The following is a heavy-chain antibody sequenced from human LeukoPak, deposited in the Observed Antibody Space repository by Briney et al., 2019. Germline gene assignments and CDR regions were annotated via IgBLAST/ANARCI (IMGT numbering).Heavy chain of an antibody. CDR1: GFTFSSHG. CDR3: TKESATGSRYSFDY. D-gene: IGHD2-15*01. V-gene: IGHV3-30*18. J-gene: IGHJ4*02. CDR2: ISSDGGTT. Sequence: GGSLRLSCAASGFTFSSHGIHWVRQAPGKGLEWVAVISSDGGTTYYADSVKGRFTISRDNSKNTLYLQMNSLRGEDTAIYYCTKESATGSRYSFDYWGQGTPVTVSS.